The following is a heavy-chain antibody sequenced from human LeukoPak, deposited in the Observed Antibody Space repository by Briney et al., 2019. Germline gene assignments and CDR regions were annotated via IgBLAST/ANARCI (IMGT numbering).Heavy chain of an antibody. Sequence: ETLSLTCAVSGGSISSSNWWSWVRQAPGKGLEWVSSISSSSSYIYYADSVKGRFTISRDNAKNSLYLQMNSLRAEDTAVYYCARDLSDTAMVPNEYYFDYWGQGTLVTVSS. CDR3: ARDLSDTAMVPNEYYFDY. J-gene: IGHJ4*02. CDR2: ISSSSSYI. D-gene: IGHD5-18*01. V-gene: IGHV3-21*01. CDR1: GGSISSSN.